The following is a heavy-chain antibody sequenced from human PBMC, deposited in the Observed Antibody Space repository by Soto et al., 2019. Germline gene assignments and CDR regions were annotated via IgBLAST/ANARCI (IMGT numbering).Heavy chain of an antibody. D-gene: IGHD3-22*01. J-gene: IGHJ4*02. Sequence: QVQLVQSGAEVKKPGASVKVSCKASGYTFTSHYMHWVRQAPGQGLEWMGIINPSGGSTDYAQKFQGRVTMTRDTSTSTVYMELSSLRSEDTAVYFCARDSLIGYDSSGFYYWGQGTLVNVSS. CDR3: ARDSLIGYDSSGFYY. CDR2: INPSGGST. V-gene: IGHV1-46*01. CDR1: GYTFTSHY.